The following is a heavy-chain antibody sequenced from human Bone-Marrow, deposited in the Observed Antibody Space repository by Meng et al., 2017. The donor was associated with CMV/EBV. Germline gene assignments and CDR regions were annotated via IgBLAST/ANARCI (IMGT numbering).Heavy chain of an antibody. CDR3: ARGNTMVRGVTTYYYYGMDV. J-gene: IGHJ6*02. CDR2: ISYDGSNK. V-gene: IGHV3-30-3*01. D-gene: IGHD3-10*01. CDR1: GFTFSSYA. Sequence: GGSLRLSCAASGFTFSSYAMHWVRQAPGKGLEWVAVISYDGSNKYYADSVKGRFTISRDNSKNTLYLQMNSLRAEDTAVYYCARGNTMVRGVTTYYYYGMDVWGQGTTVTVSS.